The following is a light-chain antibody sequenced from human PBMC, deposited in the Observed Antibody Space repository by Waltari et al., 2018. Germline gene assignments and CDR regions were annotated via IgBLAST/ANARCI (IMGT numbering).Light chain of an antibody. Sequence: QSALTQPASVSGSPGQSISISCTGTSNDVGGYNLVSWYQQHPGKAPKLIIYEVTKWPSGVSMRCSGSKSGKPASLTISGLQAEDEADYYCCSYAGSSTFERVFGGGTKLTVL. CDR3: CSYAGSSTFERV. CDR2: EVT. J-gene: IGLJ2*01. CDR1: SNDVGGYNL. V-gene: IGLV2-23*02.